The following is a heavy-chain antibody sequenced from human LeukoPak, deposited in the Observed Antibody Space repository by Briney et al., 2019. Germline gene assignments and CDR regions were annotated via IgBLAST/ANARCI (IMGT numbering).Heavy chain of an antibody. D-gene: IGHD3-3*01. CDR2: IYYSGST. CDR3: ARGRVLRFLEWSRWTYYFDY. V-gene: IGHV4-61*05. J-gene: IGHJ4*02. CDR1: GGSISSSGYY. Sequence: SETLSLTCTVSGGSISSSGYYWGWIRQPPGKGLEWIGYIYYSGSTNYNPSLKSRVTISVDTSKNQFSLKLSSVTAADTAVYYCARGRVLRFLEWSRWTYYFDYWGQGTLVTVSS.